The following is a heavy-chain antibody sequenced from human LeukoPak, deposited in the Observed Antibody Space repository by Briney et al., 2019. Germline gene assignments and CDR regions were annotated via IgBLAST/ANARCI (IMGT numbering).Heavy chain of an antibody. J-gene: IGHJ4*02. Sequence: GGSLRLSCAASGFTFDNYRMSWVRQAPGKGLEWVSTVNADGGNTYYADSVKGRFTISRDNSKSTLILQMNSLRVEDTALYYCTKRVKYGGTWDHFADWGQGILVTVSS. V-gene: IGHV3-23*01. CDR3: TKRVKYGGTWDHFAD. CDR2: VNADGGNT. D-gene: IGHD1-26*01. CDR1: GFTFDNYR.